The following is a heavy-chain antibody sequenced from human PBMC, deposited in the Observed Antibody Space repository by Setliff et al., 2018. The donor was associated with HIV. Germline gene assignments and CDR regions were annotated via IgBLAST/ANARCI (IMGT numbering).Heavy chain of an antibody. V-gene: IGHV1-69*02. CDR2: IIPILGIA. D-gene: IGHD3-10*01. J-gene: IGHJ3*02. Sequence: SVKVSCKASGGTFSSYTTTWVRQAPGQGLEWMGRIIPILGIADYALKFQGRVSISADKSTSTAYMELSSLRSEDTAVVYCARAPSLVHDAFDIWGQGTMVTVS. CDR3: ARAPSLVHDAFDI. CDR1: GGTFSSYT.